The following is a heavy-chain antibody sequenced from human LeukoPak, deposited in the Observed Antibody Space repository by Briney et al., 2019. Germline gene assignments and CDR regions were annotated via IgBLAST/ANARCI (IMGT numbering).Heavy chain of an antibody. D-gene: IGHD3-9*01. CDR1: GYTFTGYY. V-gene: IGHV1-2*02. Sequence: ASVKVSCKASGYTFTGYYMHWVRQAPGQGLEWMGWINPKSGGTNYAQKFQGRVTMTRDTSISTAYMELSRLRSDDTAVYYCAILLYYDILTGYYSHFDYWGQGTLVTVSS. J-gene: IGHJ4*02. CDR3: AILLYYDILTGYYSHFDY. CDR2: INPKSGGT.